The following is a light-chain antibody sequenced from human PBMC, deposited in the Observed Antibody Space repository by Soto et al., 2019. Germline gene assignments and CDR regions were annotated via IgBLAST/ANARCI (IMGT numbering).Light chain of an antibody. CDR1: QDITNY. J-gene: IGKJ4*01. CDR2: RAS. CDR3: QQYGNLVT. Sequence: DIPMTQSPSSLSASVGDRVTITCQASQDITNYLNWYQQKPGKAPKLLIYRASNLETGVPSRFSGSGSGTDFTFTISSLQPEDIATYYCQQYGNLVTFGGGTKVEIK. V-gene: IGKV1-33*01.